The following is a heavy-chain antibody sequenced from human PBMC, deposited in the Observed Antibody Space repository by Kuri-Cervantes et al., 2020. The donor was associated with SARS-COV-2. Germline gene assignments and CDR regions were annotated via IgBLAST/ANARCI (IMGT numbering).Heavy chain of an antibody. CDR2: ISSSSSTI. CDR3: AKPIVVPARPHYYYYYMDV. V-gene: IGHV3-48*01. J-gene: IGHJ6*03. Sequence: GESLKISCAASGFIFSRYSMNWVRQAPGKGLEWVSYISSSSSTIYYIDSVKGRFTISRDNAKNSLYLQMNSLRAEDTAVYYCAKPIVVPARPHYYYYYMDVWGKGTTVTVSS. CDR1: GFIFSRYS. D-gene: IGHD2-2*01.